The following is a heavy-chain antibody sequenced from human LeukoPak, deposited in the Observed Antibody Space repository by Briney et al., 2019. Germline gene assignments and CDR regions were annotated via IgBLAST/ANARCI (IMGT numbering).Heavy chain of an antibody. CDR1: GYAFTDFY. CDR2: INPKRGVT. V-gene: IGHV1-2*02. D-gene: IGHD4-17*01. Sequence: ASVKVSCKASGYAFTDFYIHWMRQAPGQGLEWMGWINPKRGVTTYAQKFQGRVTMTRDTSITTAYMELTRLRSDDTTIYYCARERNYGDYGNAFDVWGQGTKVTVSS. CDR3: ARERNYGDYGNAFDV. J-gene: IGHJ3*01.